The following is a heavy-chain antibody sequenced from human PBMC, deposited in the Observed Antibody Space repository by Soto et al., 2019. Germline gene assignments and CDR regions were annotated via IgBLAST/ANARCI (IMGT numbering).Heavy chain of an antibody. J-gene: IGHJ3*02. CDR2: INHSGST. V-gene: IGHV4-34*01. Sequence: PSETLSLTCAVYVGSFSGYYWSWIRQPPGKGLEWIGEINHSGSTNYNPSLKSRVTISVDTSKNQFSLKLSSVTAADTAVYYCARFTTRHYDFWSAYYTVDGFDMWGQGTMVTVSS. CDR1: VGSFSGYY. D-gene: IGHD3-3*01. CDR3: ARFTTRHYDFWSAYYTVDGFDM.